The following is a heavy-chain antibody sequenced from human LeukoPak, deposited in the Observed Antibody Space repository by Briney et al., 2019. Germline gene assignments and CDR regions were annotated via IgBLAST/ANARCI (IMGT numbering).Heavy chain of an antibody. CDR1: GYTFTSYG. Sequence: ASVKVSCKASGYTFTSYGISWVRQAPGQGLEWMGWISAYNGNTNYAQKLQGRVTMTTDTSTSTAYMELRSLRSDDTAVYYCARVPLVVVTPEFPFDPWGQGTLVTVSS. CDR3: ARVPLVVVTPEFPFDP. CDR2: ISAYNGNT. J-gene: IGHJ5*02. V-gene: IGHV1-18*01. D-gene: IGHD3-22*01.